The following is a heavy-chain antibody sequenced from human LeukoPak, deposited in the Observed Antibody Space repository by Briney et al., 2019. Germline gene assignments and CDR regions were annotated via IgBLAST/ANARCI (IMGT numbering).Heavy chain of an antibody. J-gene: IGHJ5*02. CDR3: ARAIVGATQGNWFDP. D-gene: IGHD1-26*01. V-gene: IGHV3-30*02. Sequence: PGGSLRLPCAASGFTFSSYGMHWVRQAPGKGLEWVAYIQYDGSNQQYADSVKGRSIISRDRSKNIPYLQMNSLRAEDTAVYYCARAIVGATQGNWFDPWGQGTLVTVSS. CDR1: GFTFSSYG. CDR2: IQYDGSNQ.